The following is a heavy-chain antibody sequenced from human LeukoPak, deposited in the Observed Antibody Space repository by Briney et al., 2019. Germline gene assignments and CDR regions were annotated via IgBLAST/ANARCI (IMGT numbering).Heavy chain of an antibody. CDR2: IYTSGNT. CDR1: GFTVGSNY. CDR3: ARAKVSGYYGSGQNWFDP. D-gene: IGHD3-10*01. Sequence: GGSLRLSCAASGFTVGSNYMTWVRQAPGKGLEWVSVIYTSGNTYYADSVKGRFTISRDNSKNTLYLQMNSLRAEDTAVYYCARAKVSGYYGSGQNWFDPWGQGTLVIVSS. J-gene: IGHJ5*02. V-gene: IGHV3-66*01.